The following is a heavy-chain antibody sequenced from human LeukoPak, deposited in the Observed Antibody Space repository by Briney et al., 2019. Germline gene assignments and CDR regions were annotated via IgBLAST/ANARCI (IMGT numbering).Heavy chain of an antibody. D-gene: IGHD3-9*01. CDR2: IYYSGST. J-gene: IGHJ6*03. Sequence: SETLSLTCTVSGGSISSSSYYWGWIRQPPGKGLEWIGSIYYSGSTYYNPSLKSRVTISVDTSKNQFSLELSSVTAADTAVYYCARSVGAEARYFDWLSSYYYYYYMDVWGKGTTVTISS. CDR3: ARSVGAEARYFDWLSSYYYYYYMDV. CDR1: GGSISSSSYY. V-gene: IGHV4-39*07.